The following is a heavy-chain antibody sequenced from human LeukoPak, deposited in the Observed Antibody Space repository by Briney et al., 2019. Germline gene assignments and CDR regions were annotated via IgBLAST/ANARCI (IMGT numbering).Heavy chain of an antibody. CDR3: ARIASDGSGTNHY. CDR1: GYMFSNYG. D-gene: IGHD3-10*01. Sequence: ASVKVSCKASGYMFSNYGITWVRQAPGQGLEWMGWISAYNGNTKSAQNLQGRVIMTTDTSTNTAHMELRSLRSDDTAVYYCARIASDGSGTNHYWGQGTQVIVSS. J-gene: IGHJ4*02. V-gene: IGHV1-18*01. CDR2: ISAYNGNT.